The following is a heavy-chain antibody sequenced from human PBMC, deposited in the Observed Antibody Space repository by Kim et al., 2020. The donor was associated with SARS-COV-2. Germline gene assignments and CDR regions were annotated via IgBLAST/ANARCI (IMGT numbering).Heavy chain of an antibody. Sequence: QGRVTITRDTSASTAYMELSSLRSEDTAVYYCARAPISLWYSSGWYCFDYWGQGTLVTVSS. D-gene: IGHD6-19*01. V-gene: IGHV1-3*01. J-gene: IGHJ4*02. CDR3: ARAPISLWYSSGWYCFDY.